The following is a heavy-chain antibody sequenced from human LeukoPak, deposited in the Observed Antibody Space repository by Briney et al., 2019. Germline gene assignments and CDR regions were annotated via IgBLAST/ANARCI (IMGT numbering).Heavy chain of an antibody. CDR1: GGSISTSTYY. J-gene: IGHJ5*02. D-gene: IGHD6-19*01. CDR2: IRPSGDNT. V-gene: IGHV3-23*01. Sequence: ETLSLTCTVSGGSISTSTYYWGWVRQPPGKGLEWVSSIRPSGDNTYYGDSVKGRFTISRDNSKNTVYLQMNNMRVDDTAVYYCARVAGWHWFDPWGQGTLVTVSS. CDR3: ARVAGWHWFDP.